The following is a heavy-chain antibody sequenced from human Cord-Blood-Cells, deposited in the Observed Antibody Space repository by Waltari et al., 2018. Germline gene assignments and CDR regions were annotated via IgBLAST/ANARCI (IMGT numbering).Heavy chain of an antibody. CDR3: ARGPRVSSGWYYFDY. Sequence: QVQLVQSGAEVKKPGASVKVSCKASGYTFTGYYMHWVRQAPGQGLEWMGWINPNSGGTNYAQKFQGWVTMTRDTSISTAYMELSRLRSDDTAVYYCARGPRVSSGWYYFDYWGQGTLVTVSS. J-gene: IGHJ4*02. D-gene: IGHD6-19*01. CDR2: INPNSGGT. CDR1: GYTFTGYY. V-gene: IGHV1-2*04.